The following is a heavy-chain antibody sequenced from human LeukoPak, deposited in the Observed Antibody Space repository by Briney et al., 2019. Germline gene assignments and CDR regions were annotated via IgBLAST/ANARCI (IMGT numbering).Heavy chain of an antibody. J-gene: IGHJ6*03. V-gene: IGHV1-69*13. CDR2: IIPIFGTA. Sequence: SVKVSCKASGGTFSSYAISWVRQAPGQGLEWMGGIIPIFGTANYAQKFQGRVTITADESTSTAYMELSSLRSEDTAVYYCASAVEGYDFWSGYLTHYYYMDVWGKGTTVTVSS. D-gene: IGHD3-3*01. CDR1: GGTFSSYA. CDR3: ASAVEGYDFWSGYLTHYYYMDV.